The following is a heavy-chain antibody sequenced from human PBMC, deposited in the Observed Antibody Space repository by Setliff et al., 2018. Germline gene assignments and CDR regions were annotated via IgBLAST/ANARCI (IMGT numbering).Heavy chain of an antibody. D-gene: IGHD1-1*01. CDR1: GITFSTYS. CDR3: ARQYNDYYYYYMDV. Sequence: GGSLRLSCAASGITFSTYSMNWVRQAPGKGPEWVSYISSGSDIIYYADSVKGRFTISRDNAKSSLYLQMNSLRVEDTAVYYCARQYNDYYYYYMDVWGRGTTVTVSS. V-gene: IGHV3-48*01. CDR2: ISSGSDII. J-gene: IGHJ6*03.